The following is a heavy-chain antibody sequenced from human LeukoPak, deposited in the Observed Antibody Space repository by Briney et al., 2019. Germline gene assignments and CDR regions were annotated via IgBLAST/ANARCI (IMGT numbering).Heavy chain of an antibody. CDR3: ARDRGVVPAASIYYYYGMDV. D-gene: IGHD2-2*01. CDR1: GGPISSYY. V-gene: IGHV4-59*01. Sequence: PSETLSLTCTVSGGPISSYYWSWIRQPPGKGLEWIGYIYYSGSTNYNPSLKSRVTISVDTSKNQFSLKLSSVTAADTAVYYCARDRGVVPAASIYYYYGMDVWGQGTTVTVSS. J-gene: IGHJ6*02. CDR2: IYYSGST.